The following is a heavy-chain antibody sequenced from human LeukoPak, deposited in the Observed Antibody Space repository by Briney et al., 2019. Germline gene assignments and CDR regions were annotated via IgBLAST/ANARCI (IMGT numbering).Heavy chain of an antibody. J-gene: IGHJ4*02. CDR1: GGSISSSSYY. V-gene: IGHV4-39*01. Sequence: SETLSLTCTVSGGSISSSSYYWGWIRQPPGKGLEWIGSIYYSGSTYYNPSLKSRVTISVDTSKNQFSLKLSSVTAADTAVYYWARHVRGSWHFDYWGQGTLVTVSS. D-gene: IGHD6-13*01. CDR2: IYYSGST. CDR3: ARHVRGSWHFDY.